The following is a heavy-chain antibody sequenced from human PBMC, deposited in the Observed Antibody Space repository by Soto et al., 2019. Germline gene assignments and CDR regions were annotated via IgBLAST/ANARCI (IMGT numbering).Heavy chain of an antibody. CDR1: GYTLTELS. CDR2: FDPEDGET. CDR3: ATAQDGQLWLRGPFDY. Sequence: GASVKIDCKVSGYTLTELSMHGVRQAPGKGLEWMGGFDPEDGETIYAQKFQGRVTMTEDTSTDTAYMELSSLRSEDTAVYYCATAQDGQLWLRGPFDYWGQGTLVTVSS. V-gene: IGHV1-24*01. J-gene: IGHJ4*02. D-gene: IGHD5-18*01.